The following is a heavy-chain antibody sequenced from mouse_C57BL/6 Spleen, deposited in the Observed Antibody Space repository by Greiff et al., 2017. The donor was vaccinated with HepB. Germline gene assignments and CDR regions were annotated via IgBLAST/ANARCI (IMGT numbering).Heavy chain of an antibody. Sequence: EVQLQQSGPELVKPGASVKISCKASGYTFTDYYMNWVKQSHGKSLEWIGDINPNNGGTSYNQKFKGKATLTVDKSSSTAYMELRSLTSEDSAVYYCARRFWAYYAMDYWGQGTSVTVSS. J-gene: IGHJ4*01. D-gene: IGHD4-1*01. V-gene: IGHV1-26*01. CDR3: ARRFWAYYAMDY. CDR1: GYTFTDYY. CDR2: INPNNGGT.